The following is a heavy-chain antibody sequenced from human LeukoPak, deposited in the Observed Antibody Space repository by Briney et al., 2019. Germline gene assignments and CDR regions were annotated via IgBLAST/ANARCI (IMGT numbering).Heavy chain of an antibody. V-gene: IGHV3-20*01. Sequence: GGSLRLSCAASGFTFDDYGMSWVRQAPGKGLEWVSGINWNGGSTGYADSVKGRFTISRDNAKNSLYLQMNSLRAENTALYHCARDGRYCSSTSCYIDDYYYYGMDVWGQGTTVTVSS. J-gene: IGHJ6*02. D-gene: IGHD2-2*01. CDR1: GFTFDDYG. CDR2: INWNGGST. CDR3: ARDGRYCSSTSCYIDDYYYYGMDV.